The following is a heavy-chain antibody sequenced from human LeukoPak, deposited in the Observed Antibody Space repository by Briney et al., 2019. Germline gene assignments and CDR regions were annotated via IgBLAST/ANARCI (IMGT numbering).Heavy chain of an antibody. V-gene: IGHV4-4*07. CDR1: GGSISSYY. Sequence: SETLSLTCTVSGGSISSYYWSWIRQPAGKGLEWIGRIYTSGSTNYNPSLKSRVTISVDTSKNQFSLKLSSVTAADTAVYYCATSVDTAMVTDYWGQGTLVTVSS. CDR2: IYTSGST. CDR3: ATSVDTAMVTDY. D-gene: IGHD5-18*01. J-gene: IGHJ4*02.